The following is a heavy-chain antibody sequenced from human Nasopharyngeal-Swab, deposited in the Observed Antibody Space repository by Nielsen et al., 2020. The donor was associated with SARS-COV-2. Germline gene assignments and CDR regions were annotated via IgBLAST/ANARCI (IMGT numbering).Heavy chain of an antibody. CDR1: GFTFSDYY. CDR2: ISSSSSYT. D-gene: IGHD1-1*01. CDR3: AKGQRTSGTRAFDI. Sequence: GESLKISCAASGFTFSDYYMSWIRQAPGKGLEWVSYISSSSSYTNYADSVKGRFTISGDNAKNSLYLQMNSLRAEDTAVYYCAKGQRTSGTRAFDIWGQGTMVTVSS. J-gene: IGHJ3*02. V-gene: IGHV3-11*06.